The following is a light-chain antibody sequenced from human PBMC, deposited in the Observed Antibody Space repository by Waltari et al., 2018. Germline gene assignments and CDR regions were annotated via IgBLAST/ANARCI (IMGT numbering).Light chain of an antibody. CDR2: GSS. J-gene: IGKJ1*01. V-gene: IGKV3-20*01. CDR3: QQFGGSPWT. CDR1: QTVRNNF. Sequence: EIVLTQSPGTLSLSPGERATLSCRASQTVRNNFLAWYQQKPGQAPRLLIYGSSRRATGIPDRSSGSASGTDFTLTISRLEPEDFAVYYCQQFGGSPWTFGQGTKVEIK.